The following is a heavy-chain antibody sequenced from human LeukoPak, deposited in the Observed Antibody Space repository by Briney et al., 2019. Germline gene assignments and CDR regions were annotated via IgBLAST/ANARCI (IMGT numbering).Heavy chain of an antibody. V-gene: IGHV1-8*01. Sequence: GASVKVSCKASGYTFTSYDINWVRQATGQGLEWMGWMNPNSGNTGYAQKFQGRVTMTRNTSISTAYMELSSLRSEDTAVYYCAREGYCSSTSCSRQDYYYYYGMDVWGQGTTVTVSS. J-gene: IGHJ6*02. CDR2: MNPNSGNT. D-gene: IGHD2-2*01. CDR1: GYTFTSYD. CDR3: AREGYCSSTSCSRQDYYYYYGMDV.